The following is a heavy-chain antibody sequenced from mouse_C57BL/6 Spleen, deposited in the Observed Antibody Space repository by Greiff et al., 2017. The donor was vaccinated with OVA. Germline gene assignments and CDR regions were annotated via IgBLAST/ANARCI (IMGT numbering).Heavy chain of an antibody. Sequence: QVQLQQPGAELVKPGASVKLSCKASGYTFTSYWMQWVKQRPGQGLEWIGEIGPSDSYTNYNQKCKGKATLTVDTSSSTAYMQLSSLTSEDSAVYYSARGTTVVSLEDWGQGTSVTVSS. J-gene: IGHJ4*01. V-gene: IGHV1-50*01. CDR2: IGPSDSYT. CDR1: GYTFTSYW. CDR3: ARGTTVVSLED. D-gene: IGHD1-1*01.